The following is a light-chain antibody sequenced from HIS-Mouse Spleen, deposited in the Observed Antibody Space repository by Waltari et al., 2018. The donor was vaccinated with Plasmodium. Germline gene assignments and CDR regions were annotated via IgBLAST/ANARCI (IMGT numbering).Light chain of an antibody. CDR3: QVWDSSTVV. CDR1: NIGRKN. CDR2: RDS. V-gene: IGLV3-9*01. Sequence: SYELTQPLSVSVALGQTATLTCGGNNIGRKNVHWYQTKPGQGPVLVIYRDSNRPSGIPERFSGSNSGNTATLTISRAQAGDEADYYCQVWDSSTVVFGGGTKLTVL. J-gene: IGLJ2*01.